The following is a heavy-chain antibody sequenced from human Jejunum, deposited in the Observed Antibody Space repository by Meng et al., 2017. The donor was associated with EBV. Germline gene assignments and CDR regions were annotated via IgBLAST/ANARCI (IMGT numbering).Heavy chain of an antibody. Sequence: QVQLVQSGAEVKKPGSPVKVSCKTSGITFNNSTISWVRQAPGQGLEWMGGIMPMFGTVNYARKFQGRVTITADASTSTAYMEMSSLTSEDTAVYYCARERNYYGSGSYESFDYWGQGTLVTVSS. CDR1: GITFNNST. V-gene: IGHV1-69*01. CDR2: IMPMFGTV. CDR3: ARERNYYGSGSYESFDY. J-gene: IGHJ4*02. D-gene: IGHD3-10*01.